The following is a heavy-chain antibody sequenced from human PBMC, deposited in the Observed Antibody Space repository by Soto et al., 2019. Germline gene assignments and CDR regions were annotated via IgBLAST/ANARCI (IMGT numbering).Heavy chain of an antibody. V-gene: IGHV4-39*01. D-gene: IGHD2-2*01. CDR1: GGSISSSSYY. CDR2: IYYSGST. CDR3: ARFDLLDYCSSTSCPPRSYGMDV. Sequence: QLQLQESGPGLVKPSETLSLTCTVSGGSISSSSYYWGWIRQPPGKGLEWIGSIYYSGSTYYNPSPRSRYTIPGDTSQHPLSLKLSSVTAADTAVYYCARFDLLDYCSSTSCPPRSYGMDVWGQGTTVTVSS. J-gene: IGHJ6*02.